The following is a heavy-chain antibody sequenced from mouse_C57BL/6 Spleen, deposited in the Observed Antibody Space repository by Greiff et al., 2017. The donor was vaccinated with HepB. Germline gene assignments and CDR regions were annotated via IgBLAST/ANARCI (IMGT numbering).Heavy chain of an antibody. Sequence: QVQLQQPGAELVRPGTSVKLSCKASGYTFTSYWMHWVKQRPGQGLEWIGVIDPSDSYTNYNQKFKGKATLTVDTSSSTAYMQLSSLTSEDSAVYYCARGTGKGDYYAMDYWGQGTSVTVSS. V-gene: IGHV1-59*01. CDR1: GYTFTSYW. CDR3: ARGTGKGDYYAMDY. J-gene: IGHJ4*01. D-gene: IGHD4-1*01. CDR2: IDPSDSYT.